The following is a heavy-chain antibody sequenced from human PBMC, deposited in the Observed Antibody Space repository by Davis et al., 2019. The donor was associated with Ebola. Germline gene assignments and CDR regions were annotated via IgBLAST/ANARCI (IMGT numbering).Heavy chain of an antibody. CDR2: ISSSGSSR. CDR3: ARGNGDYFYYYYYGMDV. Sequence: GESLRLSCAASGFTFRSYEMNWVRQAPGKGLEWVSYISSSGSSRYYADSVKGRFTISRDNAKNSLYLQMNSLRAEDTAVYYCARGNGDYFYYYYYGMDVWGQGTTVTVSS. J-gene: IGHJ6*02. V-gene: IGHV3-48*03. CDR1: GFTFRSYE. D-gene: IGHD4-17*01.